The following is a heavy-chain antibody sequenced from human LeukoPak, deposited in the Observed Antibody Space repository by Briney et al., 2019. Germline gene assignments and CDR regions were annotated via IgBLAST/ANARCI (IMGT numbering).Heavy chain of an antibody. D-gene: IGHD4-17*01. CDR1: GGSFSGYY. CDR2: INHSGST. J-gene: IGHJ6*02. V-gene: IGHV4-34*01. Sequence: SETLSLTCAVYGGSFSGYYWSWIRKPPGQGLEWIGEINHSGSTNYNPSLTSRVTISVDTSKNQCSLKLSSVTAAHTAVYYCASDYGDGPSSYYDYCMDVWSQGTTVTV. CDR3: ASDYGDGPSSYYDYCMDV.